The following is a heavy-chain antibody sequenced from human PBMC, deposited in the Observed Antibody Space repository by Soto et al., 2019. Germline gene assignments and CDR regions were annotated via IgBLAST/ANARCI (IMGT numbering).Heavy chain of an antibody. CDR2: IYPGNSNT. Sequence: PGESLKISCKGSGYSFTNYWIGLVRQMPGTGLEWMGIIYPGNSNTRYSPSFEGQVTMSADKSISTAYLQWSSLRASDTAIYFCARPSDVGLASSFEYWGQGTQVTVSS. CDR1: GYSFTNYW. CDR3: ARPSDVGLASSFEY. J-gene: IGHJ4*02. V-gene: IGHV5-51*01.